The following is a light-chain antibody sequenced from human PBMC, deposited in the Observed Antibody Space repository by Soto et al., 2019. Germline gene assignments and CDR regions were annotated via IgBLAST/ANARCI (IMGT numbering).Light chain of an antibody. CDR1: QSVSSN. J-gene: IGKJ1*01. Sequence: IGMTQSPATLSVSPGERATLSCSASQSVSSNLAWYQQKPGQAPRLLIYGASTRATGIPARFSGSGSGTEFTLTISSLQSEDFAVYYCQQYNNWPPWTFGQGTKVDIK. CDR3: QQYNNWPPWT. CDR2: GAS. V-gene: IGKV3-15*01.